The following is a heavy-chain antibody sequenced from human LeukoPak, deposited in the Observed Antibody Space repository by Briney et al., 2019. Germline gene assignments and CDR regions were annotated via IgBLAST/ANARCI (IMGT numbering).Heavy chain of an antibody. D-gene: IGHD3-22*01. J-gene: IGHJ4*02. V-gene: IGHV3-30*02. Sequence: GGSLRLSCAAPGFTFSSYGMHWVRQAPGKGLGWVAFIRYDGSNKYYADSAKGRFPISRHNSKNTLYLQMNSLRAEDTAVYYCAPRVDYYDRSGSYKPVVYWGQGTLVPVSS. CDR3: APRVDYYDRSGSYKPVVY. CDR1: GFTFSSYG. CDR2: IRYDGSNK.